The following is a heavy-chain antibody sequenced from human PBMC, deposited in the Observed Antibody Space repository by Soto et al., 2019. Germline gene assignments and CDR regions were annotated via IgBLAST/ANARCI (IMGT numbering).Heavy chain of an antibody. CDR2: IKQDGSEK. D-gene: IGHD6-13*01. V-gene: IGHV3-7*01. CDR3: ARDVYSSNRTGRRLDR. J-gene: IGHJ5*02. Sequence: PGGSLRLSCAASGFTFSSYWMSWVRQAPGKGLEWVANIKQDGSEKYYVDSVKGRFTISRDNAKNSLYLQMNSLRAEDTAVYYCARDVYSSNRTGRRLDRWGQGTLVTVSS. CDR1: GFTFSSYW.